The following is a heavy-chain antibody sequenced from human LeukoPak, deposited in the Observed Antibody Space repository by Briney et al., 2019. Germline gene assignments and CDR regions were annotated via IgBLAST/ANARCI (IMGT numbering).Heavy chain of an antibody. CDR1: GYSFTSYW. Sequence: GESLKISCKSSGYSFTSYWIAWVRQMPGKGLEYMGMIYPDDSETKYSPSFQGQVTISADKSITTAYLQWSSLKVSDSAMYYCATWDYYDISGDYTYKWFDPWGQGTLVTVSS. CDR3: ATWDYYDISGDYTYKWFDP. J-gene: IGHJ5*02. CDR2: IYPDDSET. D-gene: IGHD3-22*01. V-gene: IGHV5-51*01.